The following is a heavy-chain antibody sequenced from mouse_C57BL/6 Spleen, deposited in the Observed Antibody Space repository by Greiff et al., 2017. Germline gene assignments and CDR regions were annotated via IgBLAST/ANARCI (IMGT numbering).Heavy chain of an antibody. D-gene: IGHD2-4*01. J-gene: IGHJ3*01. Sequence: QVQLQQSGPELVKPGASVKLSCKASSYTFTSYDINWVKQRPGQGLEWIGWIYPRDGSTKYNEKFKGKATLTVDTSSSRAYKELHSLTSEDSAVYFCAGGGYDYDGAWFAYWGQGTLVTVSA. CDR1: SYTFTSYD. CDR2: IYPRDGST. CDR3: AGGGYDYDGAWFAY. V-gene: IGHV1-85*01.